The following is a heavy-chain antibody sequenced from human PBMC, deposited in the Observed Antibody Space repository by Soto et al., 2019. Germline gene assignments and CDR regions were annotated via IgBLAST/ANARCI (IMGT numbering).Heavy chain of an antibody. Sequence: SETLSLTCTVSGGSISSGGYYWSWIRQHPGKGLEWIGYIYYSGSTYYNPSLKSRVTISVDTSKNQFSLKLSSVTAADTAVYYCARLAGLPLYYYYGMDVWGQGTTVTVSS. CDR1: GGSISSGGYY. J-gene: IGHJ6*02. CDR2: IYYSGST. D-gene: IGHD2-15*01. CDR3: ARLAGLPLYYYYGMDV. V-gene: IGHV4-31*03.